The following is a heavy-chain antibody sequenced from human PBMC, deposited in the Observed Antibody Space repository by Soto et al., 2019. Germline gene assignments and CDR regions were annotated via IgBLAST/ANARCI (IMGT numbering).Heavy chain of an antibody. CDR3: VRAPTASSPFVY. CDR2: IIPVLNIA. CDR1: GGTFPNST. J-gene: IGHJ4*02. D-gene: IGHD1-26*01. V-gene: IGHV1-69*02. Sequence: QVQLVQSGAEMKRPGSSVKVSCEASGGTFPNSTFNWVRQAPGQGLEWMGRIIPVLNIANYAQNFHGRITITADKCTSTACLELTSLRSDDTAIYFCVRAPTASSPFVYWGQGSLVTVSS.